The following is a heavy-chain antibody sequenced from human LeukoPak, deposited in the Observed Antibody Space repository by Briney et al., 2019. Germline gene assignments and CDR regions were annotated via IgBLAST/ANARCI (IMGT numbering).Heavy chain of an antibody. CDR2: ISGSGGDT. D-gene: IGHD3-22*01. CDR1: GFTFSRST. Sequence: PGGSLRLSCVGSGFTFSRSTMSWVRLAPGKGLEWVSGISGSGGDTYYTDSVKGRFTISRDNSGTTVSLQMNSLTTDDTAVYFCAKEGRLTVAAVVVENYFDYRGQGTPVIVSA. J-gene: IGHJ4*02. CDR3: AKEGRLTVAAVVVENYFDY. V-gene: IGHV3-23*01.